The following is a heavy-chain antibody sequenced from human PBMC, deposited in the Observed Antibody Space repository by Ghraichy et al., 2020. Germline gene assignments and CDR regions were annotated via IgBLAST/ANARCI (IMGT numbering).Heavy chain of an antibody. CDR2: IYYSGST. V-gene: IGHV4-39*01. CDR3: ARQLSSSLFDY. D-gene: IGHD2-2*01. CDR1: GGSISSSSYY. Sequence: SETLSLTCTVSGGSISSSSYYWGWIRQPPGKGLEWIGSIYYSGSTYYNPSLKSRVTISVDTSKNQFSLKLSSVTAADTAVYYCARQLSSSLFDYWGQGTLVTVSS. J-gene: IGHJ4*02.